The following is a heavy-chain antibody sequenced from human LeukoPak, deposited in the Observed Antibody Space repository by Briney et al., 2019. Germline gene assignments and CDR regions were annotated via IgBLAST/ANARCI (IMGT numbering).Heavy chain of an antibody. Sequence: SQTLSLTCTVSGGSISSGGYYWSWIRQHPGKGLEWIGYIYYSGSTYYNPSLKSRVTISVDTSKNQFSLKLSSVTAADTAVYYCARGGRGRSGYRNWFDPWGQGTLVTVSS. D-gene: IGHD3-22*01. CDR2: IYYSGST. V-gene: IGHV4-31*03. J-gene: IGHJ5*02. CDR3: ARGGRGRSGYRNWFDP. CDR1: GGSISSGGYY.